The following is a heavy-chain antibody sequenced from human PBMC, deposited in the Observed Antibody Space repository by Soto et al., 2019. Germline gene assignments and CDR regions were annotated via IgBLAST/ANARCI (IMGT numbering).Heavy chain of an antibody. J-gene: IGHJ6*03. CDR1: GGSISSSSYY. CDR2: IYYSGST. CDR3: ANHLSSKSYYYYYYYMDV. V-gene: IGHV4-39*01. Sequence: SETLSLTCTVSGGSISSSSYYWGWIRQPPGKGLEWIGSIYYSGSTYYNPSLKSRVTISVDTSKNQFSLKLSSVTAADTAVYYCANHLSSKSYYYYYYYMDVWSKGTTVTVSS. D-gene: IGHD2-2*01.